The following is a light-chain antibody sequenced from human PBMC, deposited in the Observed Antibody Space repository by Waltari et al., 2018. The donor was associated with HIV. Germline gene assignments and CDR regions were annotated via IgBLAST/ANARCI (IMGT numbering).Light chain of an antibody. CDR3: QQYYSIPPT. Sequence: DIVMTQSPESLAVSLGERATINCKSSQSVLYSSNNKKYLAWYQQRPGQPPKLLIYWASTRESGVPDRFSGSGSWTDFTLTISSLQAEDVAVYYCQQYYSIPPTFGQGTKVEIK. CDR2: WAS. J-gene: IGKJ1*01. CDR1: QSVLYSSNNKKY. V-gene: IGKV4-1*01.